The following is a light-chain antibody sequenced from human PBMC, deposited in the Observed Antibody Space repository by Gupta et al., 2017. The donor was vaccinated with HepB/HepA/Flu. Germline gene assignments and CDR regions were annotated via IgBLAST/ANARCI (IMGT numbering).Light chain of an antibody. J-gene: IGKJ4*01. CDR1: QSISSW. CDR2: KAS. Sequence: DIKMTQSPSTLSASVGDRDTITCRASQSISSWLAWYQQKPGKAPKLLIYKASSLESGVPSRFSGSGSGTEFTLTISSLQPDDFATYYCQQYNSSSLTFGGGTKVEIK. CDR3: QQYNSSSLT. V-gene: IGKV1-5*03.